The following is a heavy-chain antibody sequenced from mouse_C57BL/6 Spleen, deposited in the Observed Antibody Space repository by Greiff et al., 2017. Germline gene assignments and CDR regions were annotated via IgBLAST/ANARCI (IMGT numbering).Heavy chain of an antibody. CDR1: GYTFTSYW. V-gene: IGHV1-50*01. CDR3: ARRNPDY. CDR2: IDPSDSNT. Sequence: QVQLQQSGAELVKPGASVKLSCKASGYTFTSYWMQWVKRRPGQGLEWIGEIDPSDSNTNYNQKFKGKATLTVDTSSSTAYMQLSSLTSEDSAVYYCARRNPDYWGQGTTLTVSS. J-gene: IGHJ2*01.